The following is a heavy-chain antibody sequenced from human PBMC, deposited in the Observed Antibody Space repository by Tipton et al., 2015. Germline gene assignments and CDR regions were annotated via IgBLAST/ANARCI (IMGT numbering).Heavy chain of an antibody. J-gene: IGHJ4*02. Sequence: TLSLTCTVSGGSISSGGYFWSWIRQHPGKGLEWIVYIYYSGSTYYNPSLKSRVTMSVDTSKNQFSLKLGSVTAADTAVYYCARGGPEYSSSFYFDYWGQGTLVTVSS. CDR1: GGSISSGGYF. D-gene: IGHD6-6*01. CDR3: ARGGPEYSSSFYFDY. V-gene: IGHV4-31*03. CDR2: IYYSGST.